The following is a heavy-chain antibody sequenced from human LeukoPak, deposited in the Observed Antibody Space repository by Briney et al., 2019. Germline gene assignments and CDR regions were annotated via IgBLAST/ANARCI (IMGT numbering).Heavy chain of an antibody. CDR3: ARARGEHYFDY. CDR2: ISYDGSNR. V-gene: IGHV3-30*03. CDR1: GFTVSRNY. D-gene: IGHD3-16*01. Sequence: PGGSLRLSCAASGFTVSRNYMNWVRQAPGKGLEWVAIISYDGSNRYYADSVKGRFTISRDNSKNMLYLQMNSLRADDTAMFYCARARGEHYFDYWGQGTLVTVSS. J-gene: IGHJ4*02.